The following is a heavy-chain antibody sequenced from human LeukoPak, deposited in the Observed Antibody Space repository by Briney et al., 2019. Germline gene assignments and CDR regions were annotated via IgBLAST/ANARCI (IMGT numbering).Heavy chain of an antibody. CDR2: ISWNSGST. J-gene: IGHJ6*02. V-gene: IGHV3-23*01. CDR3: AKSSDIVVVPAATLYYYYGMDV. Sequence: PGGSLRLSCAASGFTFDDYAMHWVRQAPGKGLEWVSGISWNSGSTYYADSVKGRFTISRDNSKNTLYLQMNSLRAEDTAVYYCAKSSDIVVVPAATLYYYYGMDVWGQGTTVTVSS. D-gene: IGHD2-2*01. CDR1: GFTFDDYA.